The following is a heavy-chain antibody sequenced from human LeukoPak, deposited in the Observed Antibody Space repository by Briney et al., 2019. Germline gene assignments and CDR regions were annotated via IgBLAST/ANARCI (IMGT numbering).Heavy chain of an antibody. CDR2: ISSSGSSI. CDR1: GFTFSAYY. CDR3: ARAYSSSWYNWFDP. V-gene: IGHV3-11*01. Sequence: GGSLRLSCAASGFTFSAYYMSWIRQAPGKGLEWVSYISSSGSSIYYADSVKGRFTISRDNAKNSLYLQMNSLRAEDTAVYYCARAYSSSWYNWFDPWGQGTLVTVSS. D-gene: IGHD6-13*01. J-gene: IGHJ5*02.